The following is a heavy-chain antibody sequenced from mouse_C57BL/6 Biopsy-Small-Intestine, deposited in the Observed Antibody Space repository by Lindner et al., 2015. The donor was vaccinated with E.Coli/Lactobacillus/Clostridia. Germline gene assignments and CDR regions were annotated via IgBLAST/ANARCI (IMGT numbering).Heavy chain of an antibody. Sequence: VQLQESGPELVKPGASVRISCKAYGYTFTDYNMHWVKQSHGKSLEWIGYINPNNGDTTYNQKFKGKATLTVNKSSSTAYMELRSLTSDDSAVYYCAPYGYDFDYWGQGTTLTVSS. D-gene: IGHD2-2*01. CDR2: INPNNGDT. V-gene: IGHV1-22*01. CDR1: GYTFTDYN. J-gene: IGHJ2*01. CDR3: APYGYDFDY.